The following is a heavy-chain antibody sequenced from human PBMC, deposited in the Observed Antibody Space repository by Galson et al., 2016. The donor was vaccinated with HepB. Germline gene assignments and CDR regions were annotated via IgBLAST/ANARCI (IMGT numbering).Heavy chain of an antibody. V-gene: IGHV3-33*01. D-gene: IGHD1-26*01. CDR3: ARDNTYCQDS. CDR2: IWYDGRNE. J-gene: IGHJ4*02. Sequence: SLRLSCAASGFNFSSYGMHWVRQAPGQGLEWVAVIWYDGRNEYYADSVKGRFAVSRDNTKNSLFLQMDSLRAEDAAVYYCARDNTYCQDSWGQGTLVIVSS. CDR1: GFNFSSYG.